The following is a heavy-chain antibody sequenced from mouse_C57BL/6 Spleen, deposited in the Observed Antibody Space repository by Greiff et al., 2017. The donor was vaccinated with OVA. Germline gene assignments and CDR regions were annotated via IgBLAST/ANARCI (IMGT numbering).Heavy chain of an antibody. Sequence: VQLQQSGAELVKPGASVKLSCTASGFNIKDYYMHWVKQRTEQGLEWIGRIDPEDGETKYAPKFQGKATITADTSSNTAYLQLSSLTSEDTAVYYCTRALFITTVEAWFAYWGQGTLVTVSA. J-gene: IGHJ3*01. CDR2: IDPEDGET. CDR3: TRALFITTVEAWFAY. D-gene: IGHD1-1*01. CDR1: GFNIKDYY. V-gene: IGHV14-2*01.